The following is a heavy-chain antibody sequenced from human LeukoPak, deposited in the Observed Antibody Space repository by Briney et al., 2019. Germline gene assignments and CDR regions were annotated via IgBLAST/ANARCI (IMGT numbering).Heavy chain of an antibody. V-gene: IGHV3-23*01. CDR1: GFTFSTYA. D-gene: IGHD6-13*01. J-gene: IGHJ4*02. Sequence: GGSLRLSCAASGFTFSTYAMSWVRQAPGKGLEWVSLISDSGGSTYYADSVKGRFTISRDNSKNTLYLQMNSLRAEDTAVYYCAKGSSPFDYWGQGTLVTVSS. CDR2: ISDSGGST. CDR3: AKGSSPFDY.